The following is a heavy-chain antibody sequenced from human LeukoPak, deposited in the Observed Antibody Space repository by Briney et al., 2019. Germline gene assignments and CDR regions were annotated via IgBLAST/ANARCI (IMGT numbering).Heavy chain of an antibody. CDR2: ISYDGSNK. CDR1: GFTFSSYG. CDR3: AKDAKDGSYYNY. D-gene: IGHD1-26*01. V-gene: IGHV3-30*18. J-gene: IGHJ4*02. Sequence: PGGSLRLSCAASGFTFSSYGMHWVRQAPGKGLEWVAVISYDGSNKYYADSVKGRFTISRDNSKNTLYLQMNSLRAEDTAVYYCAKDAKDGSYYNYWGQGTLVTVSS.